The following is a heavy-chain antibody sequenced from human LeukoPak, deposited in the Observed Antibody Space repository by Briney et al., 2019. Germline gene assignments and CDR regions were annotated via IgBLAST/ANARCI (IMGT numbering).Heavy chain of an antibody. V-gene: IGHV3-23*01. Sequence: VYPGGSLRLSCAASGFPFSTHARIWVRQPPGKGLEWVAAISNGKTYYADPVRGRFAISRDDSTNTVYLHMNSLRDEDTALYHCVREAGYCAPVCVKTNWFDPWGQGTLVTVSS. CDR2: ISNGKT. J-gene: IGHJ5*02. CDR1: GFPFSTHA. D-gene: IGHD2-15*01. CDR3: VREAGYCAPVCVKTNWFDP.